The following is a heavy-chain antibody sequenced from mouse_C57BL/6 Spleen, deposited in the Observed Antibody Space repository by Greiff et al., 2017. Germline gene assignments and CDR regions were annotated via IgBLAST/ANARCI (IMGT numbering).Heavy chain of an antibody. D-gene: IGHD1-1*01. CDR2: IYPGDGDT. V-gene: IGHV1-82*01. CDR1: GYAFSSSW. Sequence: VKLMESGPELVKPGASVKISCKASGYAFSSSWMNWVKQRPGKGLEWIGRIYPGDGDTNYNGKFKGKATLTADKSSSTAYMQLSSLTSEDSAVYFCARSHYYYGSKGYFDYWGQGTTLTVSS. J-gene: IGHJ2*01. CDR3: ARSHYYYGSKGYFDY.